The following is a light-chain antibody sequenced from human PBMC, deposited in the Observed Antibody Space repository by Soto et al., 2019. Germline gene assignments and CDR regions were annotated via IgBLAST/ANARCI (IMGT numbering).Light chain of an antibody. J-gene: IGLJ1*01. CDR1: SSDVGGYNY. V-gene: IGLV2-14*01. CDR2: DVS. CDR3: SSYTSSSTLVV. Sequence: QSALTQPASVSGSPGQSITISCTGTSSDVGGYNYVSWCQQPPGKAPKLMIYDVSNRPSGVSNRFSGSKSGNTASLTISGLQAEDEADYYCSSYTSSSTLVVFGTGTKLTVL.